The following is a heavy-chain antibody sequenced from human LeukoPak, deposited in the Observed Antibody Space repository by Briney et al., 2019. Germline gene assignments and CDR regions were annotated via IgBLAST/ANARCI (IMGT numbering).Heavy chain of an antibody. Sequence: SETLSLTCTVSGGSISSYYWIWIRQPPGKGLEWIGYIYYSGSTYYNPSLRSRVTISVDTSKNQFSLKLTSVTAADTAVYYCARGEAPSNWFDPWGQGILVTVSS. CDR1: GGSISSYY. V-gene: IGHV4-59*08. CDR3: ARGEAPSNWFDP. J-gene: IGHJ5*02. CDR2: IYYSGST.